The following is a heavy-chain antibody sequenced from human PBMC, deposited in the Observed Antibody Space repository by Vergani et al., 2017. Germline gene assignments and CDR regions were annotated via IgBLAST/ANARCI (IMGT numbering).Heavy chain of an antibody. CDR3: ARYVYSSRRDYYGMDV. CDR2: MNPNSGNT. CDR1: GYTFTGYY. V-gene: IGHV1-8*02. D-gene: IGHD6-13*01. J-gene: IGHJ6*02. Sequence: QVQLVQSGAEVKKPGASVKVSCKASGYTFTGYYMHWVRQAPGQGLEWMGWMNPNSGNTGYAQKFQGRVTMTRNTSISTAYMELSSLRSEDTAVYYCARYVYSSRRDYYGMDVWGQGTTVTVSS.